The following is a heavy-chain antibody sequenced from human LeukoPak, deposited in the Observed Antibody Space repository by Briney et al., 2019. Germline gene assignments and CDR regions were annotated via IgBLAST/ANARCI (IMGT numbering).Heavy chain of an antibody. CDR3: ARDPLSVYCGGDCYSPAYFDY. CDR2: ISYDGSNK. CDR1: GFTFSSYA. J-gene: IGHJ4*02. Sequence: PGGSLRLSCAASGFTFSSYAMHWARQAPGKGLEWVAVISYDGSNKYYADSVKGRFTISRDNSKNTLYLQMNSLRAEDTAVYYCARDPLSVYCGGDCYSPAYFDYWGQGTLVTVSS. D-gene: IGHD2-21*02. V-gene: IGHV3-30*04.